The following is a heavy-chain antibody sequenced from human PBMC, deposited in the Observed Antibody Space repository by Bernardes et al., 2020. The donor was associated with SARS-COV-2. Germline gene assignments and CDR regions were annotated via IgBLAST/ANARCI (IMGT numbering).Heavy chain of an antibody. CDR3: TTLSAPPFDY. CDR1: GFTFGDYA. Sequence: GGSLRLSCTASGFTFGDYAMSWFRQAPGKGLEWVGFIRSKAYGGTTEYAASVKGRFTISRDDSKKTLYLQMNSLKTEDTAVYYCTTLSAPPFDYWGQGTLVTVSS. J-gene: IGHJ4*02. CDR2: IRSKAYGGTT. D-gene: IGHD3-16*02. V-gene: IGHV3-49*03.